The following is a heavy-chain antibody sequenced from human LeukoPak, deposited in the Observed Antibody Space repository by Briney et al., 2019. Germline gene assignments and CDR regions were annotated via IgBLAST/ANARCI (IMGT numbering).Heavy chain of an antibody. Sequence: GASVKVSCKSSGYTFTTYASTWMRQAPGQGLEWMGWISAYNGNTNYAQKLQGRVTMTTDTSTSTAYMELRSLRSDDTAVYYCARSPRDSSGYYYVGACDIWGQGTMVTVSS. CDR3: ARSPRDSSGYYYVGACDI. CDR2: ISAYNGNT. V-gene: IGHV1-18*01. D-gene: IGHD3-22*01. J-gene: IGHJ3*02. CDR1: GYTFTTYA.